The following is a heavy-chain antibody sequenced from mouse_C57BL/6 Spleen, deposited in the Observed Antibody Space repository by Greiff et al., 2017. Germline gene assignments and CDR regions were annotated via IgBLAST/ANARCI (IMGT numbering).Heavy chain of an antibody. CDR2: IDPSDSET. V-gene: IGHV1-52*01. CDR3: ARKTAQALYFDY. D-gene: IGHD3-2*02. J-gene: IGHJ2*01. Sequence: QVQLQQPGAELVRPGSSVKLSCKASGYTFTSYWMHWVKQRPIQGLEWIGNIDPSDSETHYNQKFKDKATLTVDKSSSTAYMQLSSLTSEDSAVYCCARKTAQALYFDYWGQGTTLTVSS. CDR1: GYTFTSYW.